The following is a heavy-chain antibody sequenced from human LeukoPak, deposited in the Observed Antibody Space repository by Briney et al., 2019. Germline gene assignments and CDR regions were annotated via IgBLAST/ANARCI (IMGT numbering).Heavy chain of an antibody. Sequence: GESLRISCKGSGDSFIGYKITWVRQMPGKGLEWMGTIDPSDSDTNYSPSFQGHVTISAGKSISTASLQWSSLKASDTAMYYCAISGSGPRDYWGQGTLVTVSS. J-gene: IGHJ4*02. CDR1: GDSFIGYK. CDR2: IDPSDSDT. D-gene: IGHD3-10*01. V-gene: IGHV5-10-1*01. CDR3: AISGSGPRDY.